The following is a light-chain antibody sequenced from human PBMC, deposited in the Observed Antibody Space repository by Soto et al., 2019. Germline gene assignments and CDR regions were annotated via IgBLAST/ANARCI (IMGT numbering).Light chain of an antibody. J-gene: IGLJ1*01. CDR1: SSDVGNYNY. CDR3: SSYTSSSTYV. V-gene: IGLV2-14*01. CDR2: EVS. Sequence: QSALTQPASVSGSPGQSITISCTGTSSDVGNYNYVSWYQHHPGKAPKLMIYEVSNRPSGVSHRFSGSKSGNTASLTISGLQAEDESDYYCSSYTSSSTYVFGTGTKGTVL.